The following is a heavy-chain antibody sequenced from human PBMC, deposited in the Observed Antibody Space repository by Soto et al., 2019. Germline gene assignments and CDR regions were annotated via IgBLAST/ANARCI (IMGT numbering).Heavy chain of an antibody. CDR1: GFIVSDTY. J-gene: IGHJ3*02. D-gene: IGHD2-15*01. Sequence: EVQLVESGGGLVQPGGSLRLSCTASGFIVSDTYMNWVRQAPGKGLEWVSVISNRGDTHYADSVRGRFSLSRDIADNTLHLQMNNLRFEDTAVYYCAREPRYCRGGSCSITGDAFDIWVQGTMVTVSS. CDR2: ISNRGDT. V-gene: IGHV3-66*01. CDR3: AREPRYCRGGSCSITGDAFDI.